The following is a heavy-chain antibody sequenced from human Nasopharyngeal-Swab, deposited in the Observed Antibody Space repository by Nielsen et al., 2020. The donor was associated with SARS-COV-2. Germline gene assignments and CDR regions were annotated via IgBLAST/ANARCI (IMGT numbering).Heavy chain of an antibody. D-gene: IGHD6-19*01. CDR3: ARGTAVAGILYYFDY. J-gene: IGHJ4*02. CDR1: GFTFSSYD. CDR2: IGTAGDT. Sequence: GESLKISCAASGFTFSSYDMHWVRQATGKGLEWVSAIGTAGDTYYPGSVKGRFTISRENAKNSLYIKMNSLRAGDTAVYYCARGTAVAGILYYFDYWGQGTLVTVSS. V-gene: IGHV3-13*01.